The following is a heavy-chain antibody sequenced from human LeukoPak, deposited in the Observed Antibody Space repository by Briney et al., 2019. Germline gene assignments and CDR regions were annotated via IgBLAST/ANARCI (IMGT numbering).Heavy chain of an antibody. D-gene: IGHD3-3*01. CDR2: IYYSGST. CDR3: ARGVRYFDY. J-gene: IGHJ4*02. CDR1: GGSISSYY. V-gene: IGHV4-59*01. Sequence: SETLSLTCTVSGGSISSYYWSWLRQPPGKGLEWIGYIYYSGSTNYNPSLKSRVTISVDTSKNQSSLKLSSVTAADTAVYYCARGVRYFDYWGQGTLVTVSS.